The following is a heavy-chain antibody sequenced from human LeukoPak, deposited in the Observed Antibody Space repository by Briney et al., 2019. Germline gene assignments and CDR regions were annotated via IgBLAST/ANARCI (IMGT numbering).Heavy chain of an antibody. CDR3: ARESRVGAPNY. D-gene: IGHD1-26*01. CDR1: GFTFSSYS. Sequence: GGSLRLSCAASGFTFSSYSMNWVRQAPGKGLEWVSYISSSSSTIYYADSVKGRFTISRDNAKNSLYLQMNSLRAEDTAVYYCARESRVGAPNYWGQGTLVTVSS. V-gene: IGHV3-48*04. J-gene: IGHJ4*02. CDR2: ISSSSSTI.